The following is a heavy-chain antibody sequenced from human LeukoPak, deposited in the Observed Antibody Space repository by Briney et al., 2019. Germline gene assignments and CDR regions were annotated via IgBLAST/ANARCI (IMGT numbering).Heavy chain of an antibody. Sequence: SETLSLTCTVSGGSISSSSYYWGWIRQPPGKGLEWIGSIYYSGSTYYNPSLKSRVTISVDTSKNQFSLRLNSVTAADTAVYYCARQPRGGIIIHAFDIWGQGTTVTVSS. J-gene: IGHJ3*02. CDR1: GGSISSSSYY. CDR3: ARQPRGGIIIHAFDI. CDR2: IYYSGST. D-gene: IGHD3-3*01. V-gene: IGHV4-39*01.